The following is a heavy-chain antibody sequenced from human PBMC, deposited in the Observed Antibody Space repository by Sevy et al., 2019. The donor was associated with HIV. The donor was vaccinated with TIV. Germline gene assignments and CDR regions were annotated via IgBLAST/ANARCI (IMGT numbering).Heavy chain of an antibody. J-gene: IGHJ6*03. D-gene: IGHD7-27*01. CDR3: ARDTKLGMGYYHYYMDV. V-gene: IGHV6-1*01. Sequence: QSQTLSLTCAISGDSVSSNSAAWNWIRQSPSRGLEWLGRTYYRSKWYNDYAVSVKSRITINPDTSKNQFSLQLNSVTPEDTAVYYCARDTKLGMGYYHYYMDVWGKGTTVTVSS. CDR1: GDSVSSNSAA. CDR2: TYYRSKWYN.